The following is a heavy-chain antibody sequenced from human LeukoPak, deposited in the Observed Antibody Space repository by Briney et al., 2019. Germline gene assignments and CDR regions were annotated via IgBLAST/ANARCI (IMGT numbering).Heavy chain of an antibody. CDR2: ISSSSSYT. J-gene: IGHJ4*02. Sequence: GGSLRLSCAASGFTFSDYYMSWIRQAPGKGLEWVSYISSSSSYTNYADSVKGRFTISRDNAKNSLYLQMNSLRAEDTAVYYCARDPPGYGDYVFDYWGQGTLVTVSS. CDR3: ARDPPGYGDYVFDY. V-gene: IGHV3-11*06. CDR1: GFTFSDYY. D-gene: IGHD4-17*01.